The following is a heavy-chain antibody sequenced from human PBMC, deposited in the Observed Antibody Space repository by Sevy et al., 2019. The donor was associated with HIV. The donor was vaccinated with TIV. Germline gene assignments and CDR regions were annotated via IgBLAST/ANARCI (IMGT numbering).Heavy chain of an antibody. CDR1: GFTFDDYA. CDR3: AKDMGYSSSSRNYYYMDV. J-gene: IGHJ6*03. Sequence: GGSLRLSCAASGFTFDDYAMHWVRQAPGKGLERVSGISWNSGIMGHADSVKGRFTISRDNAKNSLYLQMNSLRAEDTALYYCAKDMGYSSSSRNYYYMDVWGKGTTVTVSS. V-gene: IGHV3-9*01. D-gene: IGHD6-6*01. CDR2: ISWNSGIM.